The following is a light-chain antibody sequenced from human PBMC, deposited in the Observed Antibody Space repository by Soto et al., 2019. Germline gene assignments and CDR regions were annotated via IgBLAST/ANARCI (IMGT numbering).Light chain of an antibody. CDR2: DNN. J-gene: IGLJ3*02. CDR3: ETWESSLSAVV. V-gene: IGLV1-51*01. CDR1: SSNIGNNY. Sequence: QSVLTQPPSVSAAPGQTVTISCSGSSSNIGNNYVSWYQQLPGTAPKLLIYDNNKRPSVIPDRFSGSKSGTSASLGITGLQTGDEADYYCETWESSLSAVVFGGGTKLTVL.